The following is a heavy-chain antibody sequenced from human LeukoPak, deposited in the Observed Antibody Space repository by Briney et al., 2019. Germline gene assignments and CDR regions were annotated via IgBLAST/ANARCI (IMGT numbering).Heavy chain of an antibody. CDR1: GLTFSNCW. J-gene: IGHJ4*02. D-gene: IGHD2-15*01. CDR2: IKQDGSAK. CDR3: ARFSGRN. V-gene: IGHV3-7*01. Sequence: GGSLRLSCAASGLTFSNCWMSWVRQSPGKGLEWVANIKQDGSAKYYVDSVKGRFTISRDNAKNSLYLQMGSLRAEDTAVYYCARFSGRNWGQGTLVTVSS.